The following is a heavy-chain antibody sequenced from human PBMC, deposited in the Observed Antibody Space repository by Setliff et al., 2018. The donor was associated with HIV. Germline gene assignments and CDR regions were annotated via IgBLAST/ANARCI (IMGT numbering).Heavy chain of an antibody. V-gene: IGHV1-2*02. J-gene: IGHJ4*02. D-gene: IGHD3-3*01. Sequence: ASVKVSCKASGGTFSSYAFNWVRQALGQGLEWLGWINPNNGVTNYAQNFQGRVTMTRDTSISKAYMELSSLTSDEPAVYYSTRDESIFGVAISDYWGQGTLVTVSS. CDR1: GGTFSSYA. CDR3: TRDESIFGVAISDY. CDR2: INPNNGVT.